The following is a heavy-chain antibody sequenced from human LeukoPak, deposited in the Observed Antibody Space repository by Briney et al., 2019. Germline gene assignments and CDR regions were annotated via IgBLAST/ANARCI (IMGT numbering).Heavy chain of an antibody. J-gene: IGHJ4*02. V-gene: IGHV3-30*02. Sequence: PGGSLRLSCAASGFTFSNYGMHCVREAPGKGLEGVAFIRYDGRNIYYADSVKGRFTISRDNSKKTLYLQMTSLRAEDTAFYYCAKDIYSYGELDHWGQGTLVIVSS. D-gene: IGHD5-18*01. CDR1: GFTFSNYG. CDR2: IRYDGRNI. CDR3: AKDIYSYGELDH.